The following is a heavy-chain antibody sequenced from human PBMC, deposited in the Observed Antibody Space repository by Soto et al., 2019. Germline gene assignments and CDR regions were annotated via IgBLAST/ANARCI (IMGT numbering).Heavy chain of an antibody. CDR1: GGTFSSYT. CDR3: ARDGYSSGGGVDY. CDR2: IIPIFGTA. D-gene: IGHD6-19*01. Sequence: ASVKVSCKASGGTFSSYTISWVRQAPGRGLEWMGGIIPIFGTANYAQKFQGRVTITADESTSTAYMELSSLRSEDTAVYYCARDGYSSGGGVDYWGQGTLVTVSS. V-gene: IGHV1-69*13. J-gene: IGHJ4*02.